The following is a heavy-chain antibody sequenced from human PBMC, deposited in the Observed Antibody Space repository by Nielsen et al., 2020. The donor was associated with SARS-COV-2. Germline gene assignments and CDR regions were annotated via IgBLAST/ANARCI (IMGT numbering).Heavy chain of an antibody. V-gene: IGHV1-18*01. D-gene: IGHD5-18*01. CDR2: ISTHNGHT. CDR3: ARGGDTSLVPYFNGLDV. Sequence: ASVKVSCKASDYSFTTFGIHWMRQTPGQGLEWMGWISTHNGHTAYAQNLQGRVTMTTDTSTSTAYVELRSLSSDDTAAYYCARGGDTSLVPYFNGLDVWGQGTTVTVSS. J-gene: IGHJ6*02. CDR1: DYSFTTFG.